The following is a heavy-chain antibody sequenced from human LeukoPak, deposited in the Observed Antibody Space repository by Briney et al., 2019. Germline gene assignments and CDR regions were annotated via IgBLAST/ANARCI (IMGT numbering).Heavy chain of an antibody. V-gene: IGHV4-34*01. Sequence: PSETLSLTCAVYGGSFSGYYWSWIRQPPGKGLEWIGEINHSGSTNYNPSLKSRVTISVDTSKNQFSLKLSSVTAADTAVYYCARSSMVYASAVFDYWGQGTLVTVSS. CDR2: INHSGST. J-gene: IGHJ4*02. CDR3: ARSSMVYASAVFDY. D-gene: IGHD2-8*01. CDR1: GGSFSGYY.